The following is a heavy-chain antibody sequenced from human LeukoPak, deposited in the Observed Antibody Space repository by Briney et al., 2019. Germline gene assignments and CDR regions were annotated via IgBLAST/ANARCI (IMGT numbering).Heavy chain of an antibody. CDR2: IYYRGST. Sequence: SQTLSLTCTVSGGSISSGDYYWSWIRQPPGKGLAWIGYIYYRGSTYYNPSLKSRVTISVDTSKNQFSLKLSSVTAADTAVYYCAREELGYCSSTSCYGNWFDPWGQGTLVTVSS. J-gene: IGHJ5*02. D-gene: IGHD2-2*01. V-gene: IGHV4-30-4*08. CDR3: AREELGYCSSTSCYGNWFDP. CDR1: GGSISSGDYY.